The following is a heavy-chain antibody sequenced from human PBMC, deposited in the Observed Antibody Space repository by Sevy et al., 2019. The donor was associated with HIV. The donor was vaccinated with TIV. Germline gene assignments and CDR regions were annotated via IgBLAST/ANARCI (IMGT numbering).Heavy chain of an antibody. Sequence: GGSLRLSCAASGFTFSNAWMSWVRQAPGKGLEWVGRIKSKTDGGTTDYAAPVKGRFTISRDDSKNTLYLQMNSLKTEDTAVYYCTTARYYYDSSGYYYYYYYYMDVWGKGTTLTVSS. V-gene: IGHV3-15*01. CDR2: IKSKTDGGTT. CDR3: TTARYYYDSSGYYYYYYYYMDV. J-gene: IGHJ6*03. CDR1: GFTFSNAW. D-gene: IGHD3-22*01.